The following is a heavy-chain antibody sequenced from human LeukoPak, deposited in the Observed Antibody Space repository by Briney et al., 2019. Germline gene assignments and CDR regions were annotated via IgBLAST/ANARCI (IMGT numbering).Heavy chain of an antibody. J-gene: IGHJ5*02. Sequence: ASETLSLTCTVPGGSISSSSYYWGWIRQPPGKGLEWIGSIYYSGSTYYNPSLKSRVTISVDASKNQFSLKLSSVTAADTAAYYCARGKSGYYYDSSGYHWGQGTLVTVSS. CDR2: IYYSGST. D-gene: IGHD3-22*01. V-gene: IGHV4-39*07. CDR3: ARGKSGYYYDSSGYH. CDR1: GGSISSSSYY.